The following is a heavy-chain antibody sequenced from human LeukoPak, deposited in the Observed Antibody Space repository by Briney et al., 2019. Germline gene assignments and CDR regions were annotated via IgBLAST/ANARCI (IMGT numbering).Heavy chain of an antibody. D-gene: IGHD2-2*01. CDR3: ASATVVPAAMGLLGY. CDR2: ISSSSSYI. CDR1: GFTFSSYS. Sequence: GGPLRLSCAASGFTFSSYSMNWVRQAPGKGLEWVSSISSSSSYIYYADSVKGRFTISRDNAKNSLYLQMNSLRAEDTAVYYCASATVVPAAMGLLGYWGQGTLVTVSS. V-gene: IGHV3-21*03. J-gene: IGHJ4*02.